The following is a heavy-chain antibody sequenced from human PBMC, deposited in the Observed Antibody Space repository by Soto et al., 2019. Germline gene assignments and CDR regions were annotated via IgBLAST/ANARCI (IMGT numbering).Heavy chain of an antibody. Sequence: QVQLVQSGAEVKKPGSSVKVSCKASGGTFSSYAISWVRQAPGQGLEWMGGIIPIFGTANYAQKFQVRVRITADESTSTAYMELGSLRSEDTGGYYCARDLGYCGGDCVGGWGQGTLVTVSS. J-gene: IGHJ4*02. CDR3: ARDLGYCGGDCVGG. V-gene: IGHV1-69*01. CDR2: IIPIFGTA. CDR1: GGTFSSYA. D-gene: IGHD2-21*02.